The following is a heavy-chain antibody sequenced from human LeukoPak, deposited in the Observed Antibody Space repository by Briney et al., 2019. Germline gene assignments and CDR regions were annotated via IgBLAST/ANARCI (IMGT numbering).Heavy chain of an antibody. CDR3: AKTPMTNGWYYFDY. CDR2: ITNDGRNK. D-gene: IGHD6-19*01. CDR1: GFTFSNYG. V-gene: IGHV3-30*18. Sequence: GGSLRLSCAASGFTFSNYGMHWVRQAPGKGLEWVAVITNDGRNKYYADSVKGRFTISRDNSKNSVYLQMNSLRGEDAAVYFCAKTPMTNGWYYFDYWGQGSLVTVSS. J-gene: IGHJ4*02.